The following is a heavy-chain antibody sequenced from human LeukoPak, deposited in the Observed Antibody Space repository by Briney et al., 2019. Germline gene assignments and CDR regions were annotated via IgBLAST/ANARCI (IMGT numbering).Heavy chain of an antibody. CDR1: GFTVGNNY. CDR3: ARRQIVGVQGDC. Sequence: GGSLRLSCTVSGFTVGNNYMGWVRQAPGKGLEWVALMYSRGSSHYADSVRGRFTISRDSSKNTVYLQMNSLTAEDTAVYYCARRQIVGVQGDCWGQGTLVTVSS. CDR2: MYSRGSS. J-gene: IGHJ4*02. D-gene: IGHD1-26*01. V-gene: IGHV3-66*02.